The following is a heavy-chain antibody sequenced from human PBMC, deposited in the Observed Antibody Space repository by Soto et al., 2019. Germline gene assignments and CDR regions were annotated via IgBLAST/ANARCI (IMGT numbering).Heavy chain of an antibody. J-gene: IGHJ4*02. V-gene: IGHV3-30*18. CDR3: AKDLDSGWDPHHFDY. CDR2: ISYDGSNK. CDR1: GFTFSSYG. D-gene: IGHD6-19*01. Sequence: GGSLRLSCAASGFTFSSYGMHWVRQAPGKGLEWVAVISYDGSNKYYADSVKGRFTISRDNSKNTLYLQMNSLRAEDTAVYYCAKDLDSGWDPHHFDYWGQGTLVTVSS.